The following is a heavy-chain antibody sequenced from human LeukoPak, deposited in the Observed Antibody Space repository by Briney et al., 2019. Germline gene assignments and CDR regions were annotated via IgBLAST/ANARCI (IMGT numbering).Heavy chain of an antibody. D-gene: IGHD7-27*01. Sequence: SETLSLTCSVSGGSISNLYWSWIRQPPEKGLEWIGYIYYSGSTNYNPSLKSRATISLDTSKKQFSLNVRSVTAADTAVYYCVRGGNWAYDYWGQGTLVTVSS. CDR2: IYYSGST. CDR3: VRGGNWAYDY. J-gene: IGHJ4*02. CDR1: GGSISNLY. V-gene: IGHV4-59*11.